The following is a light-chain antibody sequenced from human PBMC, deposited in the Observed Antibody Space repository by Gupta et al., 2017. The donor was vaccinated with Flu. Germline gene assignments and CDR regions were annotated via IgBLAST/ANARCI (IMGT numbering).Light chain of an antibody. CDR2: RNN. Sequence: QAGLTQPPSVSKGLRQTATLTCTGNSNNVGNLGTAWLQQHQGHPPKLLSYRNNNRPSGISERFSASRSGSTASLTITGLQPEDEADYYCSAWDSSLSAGVCGGGTKLTVL. CDR1: SNNVGNLG. J-gene: IGLJ3*02. V-gene: IGLV10-54*04. CDR3: SAWDSSLSAGV.